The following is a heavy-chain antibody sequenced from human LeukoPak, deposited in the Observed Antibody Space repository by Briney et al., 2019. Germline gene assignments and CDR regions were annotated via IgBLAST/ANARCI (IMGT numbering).Heavy chain of an antibody. CDR3: ARGPRSGSYSYYYYMDV. CDR2: INPNSGGT. V-gene: IGHV1-2*02. D-gene: IGHD1-26*01. Sequence: ASVKVSCKASGYTFTGYYMHWVRQAPGQGLEWMGWINPNSGGTNYAQKFQGRVTMTRDTSISTAYMELSRLRSDDTAVYYCARGPRSGSYSYYYYMDVWGQATTVGVSS. CDR1: GYTFTGYY. J-gene: IGHJ6*03.